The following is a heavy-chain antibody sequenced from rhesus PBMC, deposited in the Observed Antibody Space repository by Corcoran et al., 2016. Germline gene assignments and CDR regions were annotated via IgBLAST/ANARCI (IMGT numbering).Heavy chain of an antibody. D-gene: IGHD2-15*01. CDR2: HKNKAEGGAA. V-gene: IGHV3-16*01. CDR1: GFPFSNYW. CDR3: ARGSTRNYFNY. J-gene: IGHJ4*01. Sequence: EVQLVESGGGLVQPGGSLRLSCAASGFPFSNYWISWVRQAPGKGLEWVGRHKNKAEGGAAAYAESVEGRFTISRDDSKNTLYLQMNSLKTEDTAVYYCARGSTRNYFNYWGRGVLVTVSS.